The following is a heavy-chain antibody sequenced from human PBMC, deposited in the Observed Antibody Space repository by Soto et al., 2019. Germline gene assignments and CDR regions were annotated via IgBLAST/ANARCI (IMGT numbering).Heavy chain of an antibody. V-gene: IGHV4-39*01. Sequence: QLQMQEAGPGLVKPSGTLALTCSVSGGSISRSSYYWGWVRQPPGKGLEWIANVYNNGSPYYNPSLKSRVTISVDTSKNQFSLTVSSVTAADTAVYYCTRLDIHGGNSFFDFWGQGTLVSVSS. CDR1: GGSISRSSYY. J-gene: IGHJ4*02. CDR3: TRLDIHGGNSFFDF. CDR2: VYNNGSP. D-gene: IGHD2-21*01.